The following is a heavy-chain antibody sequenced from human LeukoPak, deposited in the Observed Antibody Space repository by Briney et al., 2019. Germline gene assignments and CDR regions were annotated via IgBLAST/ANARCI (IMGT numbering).Heavy chain of an antibody. CDR3: ARDHDYGGNSPFDY. J-gene: IGHJ4*02. CDR2: IYSGGST. V-gene: IGHV3-53*01. CDR1: GFTVSSNY. Sequence: GGSLRLSCAASGFTVSSNYMSWVRQAPGKGLEWVSVIYSGGSTYYADSVKGRFTISRDNSKNTLYLQMNSLTAEDTAVYYCARDHDYGGNSPFDYWGQGTLVTVSS. D-gene: IGHD4-23*01.